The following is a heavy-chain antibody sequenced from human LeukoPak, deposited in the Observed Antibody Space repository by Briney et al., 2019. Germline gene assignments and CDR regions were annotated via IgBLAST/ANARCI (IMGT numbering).Heavy chain of an antibody. D-gene: IGHD5-24*01. Sequence: SETLSLTCTVSGDSISSSYWSWIRQPPGKGLEWIGYIYYSGSTNYNPSLKSRVTISVDTSKTQFSLKLSSVTAADTAVYYCARGSNGYNYDYWGQGTLVTVSS. CDR2: IYYSGST. V-gene: IGHV4-59*01. CDR1: GDSISSSY. J-gene: IGHJ4*02. CDR3: ARGSNGYNYDY.